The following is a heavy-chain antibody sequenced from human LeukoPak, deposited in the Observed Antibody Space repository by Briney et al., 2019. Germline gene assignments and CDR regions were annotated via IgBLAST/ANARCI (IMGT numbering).Heavy chain of an antibody. V-gene: IGHV4-30-4*01. J-gene: IGHJ4*02. CDR1: GGSISTGDYY. Sequence: SETLSLTCTVSGGSISTGDYYWSWIRQPPGKGLEWIGYIYYSASTYYNPSLKSRVIILVDTSKTQFSLKLSSVTAADTAVYYCARQSRWTTVDYWGQGTLVTVSS. CDR3: ARQSRWTTVDY. D-gene: IGHD4-17*01. CDR2: IYYSAST.